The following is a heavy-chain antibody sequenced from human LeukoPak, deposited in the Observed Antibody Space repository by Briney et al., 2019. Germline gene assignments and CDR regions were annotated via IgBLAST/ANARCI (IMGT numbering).Heavy chain of an antibody. J-gene: IGHJ3*02. V-gene: IGHV4-31*11. CDR2: IYYSGST. CDR1: GGSISSGGYS. Sequence: SETLSLTCAVSGGSISSGGYSWSWIRQHPGKGLEWIGYIYYSGSTYYNPSLKSRVTISVDTSKNQFSLKLSSVTAADTAVYYCATYYYDSSGYLELGAFDIWGQGTMVTVSS. D-gene: IGHD3-22*01. CDR3: ATYYYDSSGYLELGAFDI.